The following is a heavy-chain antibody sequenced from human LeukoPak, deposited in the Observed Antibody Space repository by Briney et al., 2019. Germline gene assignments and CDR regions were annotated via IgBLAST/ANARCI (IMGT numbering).Heavy chain of an antibody. V-gene: IGHV1-69*13. J-gene: IGHJ4*02. D-gene: IGHD3-3*01. CDR2: IIPIFCTA. CDR1: GGTFSSYA. Sequence: SVKVSCKASGGTFSSYAISWVRQAPGQELEWMGRIIPIFCTANYAKKCQGRVKLTPEESKGTAYMEQSSLRCEDQALYYCAREMGRLRFLELFFDYWGQGTLVTVSS. CDR3: AREMGRLRFLELFFDY.